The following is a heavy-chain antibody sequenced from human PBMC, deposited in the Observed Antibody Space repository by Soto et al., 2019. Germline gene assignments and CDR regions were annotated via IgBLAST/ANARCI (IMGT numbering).Heavy chain of an antibody. J-gene: IGHJ6*02. D-gene: IGHD2-2*01. Sequence: QVQLVQSGAEVKKPGSSVKVSCKASGGTFSSYAISWVRQAPGQGLEWMGGIIPIFGTANYAQKFQGRVTITADESTSTAYMELSSLRSEDPAVYYCARDEDIVVVPAATDYYYYGMDVWGQGTTVTVSS. CDR2: IIPIFGTA. CDR1: GGTFSSYA. V-gene: IGHV1-69*01. CDR3: ARDEDIVVVPAATDYYYYGMDV.